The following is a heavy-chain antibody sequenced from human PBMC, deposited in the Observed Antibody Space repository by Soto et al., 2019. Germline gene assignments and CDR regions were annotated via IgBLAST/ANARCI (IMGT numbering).Heavy chain of an antibody. Sequence: LRLSCAASGFTFSSYGMHWVREAPGRGLEWVAVISYDGSNKYYADSVMGRFTISRDNSKNTLHLQMNSLRAEDTAVYYCAKSSYDDSSGYYPYYYNYYGRDVCGQETTVTVSS. J-gene: IGHJ6*02. CDR1: GFTFSSYG. V-gene: IGHV3-30*18. CDR2: ISYDGSNK. CDR3: AKSSYDDSSGYYPYYYNYYGRDV. D-gene: IGHD3-22*01.